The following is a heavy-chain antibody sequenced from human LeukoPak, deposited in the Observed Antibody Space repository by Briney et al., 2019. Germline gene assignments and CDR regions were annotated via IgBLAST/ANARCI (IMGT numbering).Heavy chain of an antibody. Sequence: SETLSLTCTVSGGSISSSSYYWGWIRQPPGKGLEWIGSIYYSGSTYYNPSLKSRVTISVDTSKNQFSLKLSSVTAADTAVYYCARATGEADIVVVPAAPMDVWGEGTTVTVSS. D-gene: IGHD2-2*01. CDR3: ARATGEADIVVVPAAPMDV. V-gene: IGHV4-39*07. J-gene: IGHJ6*03. CDR1: GGSISSSSYY. CDR2: IYYSGST.